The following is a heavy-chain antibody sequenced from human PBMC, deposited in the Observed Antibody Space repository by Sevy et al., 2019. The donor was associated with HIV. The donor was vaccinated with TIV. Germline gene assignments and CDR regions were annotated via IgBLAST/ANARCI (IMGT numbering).Heavy chain of an antibody. CDR3: ANNGDYDY. V-gene: IGHV3-48*02. D-gene: IGHD4-17*01. Sequence: GGSLRLSCAASGFTFSDYSMNWVRQAPGKGLEWVSYISDSSGTIYYADSVKGRFTISRDNAKSSLYLQMNSLRDEDTAVYYCANNGDYDYWGQGTLVTVSS. J-gene: IGHJ4*02. CDR1: GFTFSDYS. CDR2: ISDSSGTI.